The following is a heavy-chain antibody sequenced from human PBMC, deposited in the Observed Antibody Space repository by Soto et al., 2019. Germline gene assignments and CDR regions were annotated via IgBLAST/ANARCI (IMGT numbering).Heavy chain of an antibody. D-gene: IGHD3-22*01. Sequence: VGSLRLSCAASGFTFSSYAMHWVRQAPGKGLEWVAVISYDGSNKYYADSVKGRFTISRDNSKNTLYLQMNSLRAEDTAVYYCARDRSYYDSSGYPRGFDYWGQGTLVTVSS. CDR1: GFTFSSYA. J-gene: IGHJ4*02. V-gene: IGHV3-30-3*01. CDR2: ISYDGSNK. CDR3: ARDRSYYDSSGYPRGFDY.